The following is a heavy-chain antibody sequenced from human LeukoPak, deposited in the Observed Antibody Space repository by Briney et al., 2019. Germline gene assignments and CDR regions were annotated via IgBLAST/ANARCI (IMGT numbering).Heavy chain of an antibody. V-gene: IGHV4-59*08. J-gene: IGHJ5*02. CDR1: GGSISSYY. CDR3: ASTRSGSNWFDP. Sequence: SETLSLTCTVSGGSISSYYWSWIRQPPGRGLEWIGYIYYSGSTNYNPSLKSRVTISVDTSKNQFSLKLSSVTAADTAVYYCASTRSGSNWFDPWGQGTLVTVSS. CDR2: IYYSGST. D-gene: IGHD5-12*01.